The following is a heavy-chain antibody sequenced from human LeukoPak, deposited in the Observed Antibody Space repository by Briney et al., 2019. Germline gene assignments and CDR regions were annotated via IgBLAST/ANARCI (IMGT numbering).Heavy chain of an antibody. D-gene: IGHD6-13*01. CDR3: ARGLHDRSWYGAH. V-gene: IGHV3-30*04. Sequence: GGPLRLSCAASGFTFSDYTMQWVRQAPGKGLEWVALLPPDGSYQYYADSLKGRFTISRDNFKNALYLQMNSLRLEDTAVYYCARGLHDRSWYGAHWGQGTLLSVSS. J-gene: IGHJ4*02. CDR1: GFTFSDYT. CDR2: LPPDGSYQ.